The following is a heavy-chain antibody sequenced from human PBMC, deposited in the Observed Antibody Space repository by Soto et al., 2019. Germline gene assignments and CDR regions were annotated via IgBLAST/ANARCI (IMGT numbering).Heavy chain of an antibody. CDR3: ARAITAGFSSGYDF. CDR1: GFTFSNFA. J-gene: IGHJ4*02. Sequence: LRLSCAASGFTFSNFAMHWVRQAPGKGLEWVAVISYDGNTEYLADSVKGRFTISRDNSKNTLYLQMNSLRVEDTAEYYCARAITAGFSSGYDFWGQGSLVTVSS. V-gene: IGHV3-30-3*01. CDR2: ISYDGNTE. D-gene: IGHD6-25*01.